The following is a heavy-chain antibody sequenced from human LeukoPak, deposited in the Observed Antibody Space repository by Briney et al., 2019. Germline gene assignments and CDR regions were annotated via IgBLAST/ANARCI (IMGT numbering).Heavy chain of an antibody. Sequence: GGSLRLSCAASGFTFSSYGMHWVRQAPGKGLEWVAVISYDGSNKYYADSVKGRFTISRDNSKNTLYLQMNSLRAEDTAVYYCAKDIAGAYCGGDCYSDRDYYYYYGMDVWGQGTTVTVSS. CDR2: ISYDGSNK. D-gene: IGHD2-21*02. J-gene: IGHJ6*02. CDR1: GFTFSSYG. CDR3: AKDIAGAYCGGDCYSDRDYYYYYGMDV. V-gene: IGHV3-30*18.